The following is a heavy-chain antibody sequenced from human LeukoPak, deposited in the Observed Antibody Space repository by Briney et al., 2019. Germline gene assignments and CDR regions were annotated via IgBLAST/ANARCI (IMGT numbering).Heavy chain of an antibody. CDR1: GRSFSGYY. D-gene: IGHD3-16*02. J-gene: IGHJ4*02. V-gene: IGHV4-34*01. CDR2: INHSGST. Sequence: NTSETLSLTCAVYGRSFSGYYWSWIRQPPGKELEWIGEINHSGSTNYNPSLKSRVTISVDTSKNQFSLKLSSVTAADTAVYYCARDRGYDYVWGSYRPFDYWGQGTLVTVSS. CDR3: ARDRGYDYVWGSYRPFDY.